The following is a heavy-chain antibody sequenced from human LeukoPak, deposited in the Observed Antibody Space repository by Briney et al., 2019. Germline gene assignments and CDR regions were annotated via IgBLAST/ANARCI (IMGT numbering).Heavy chain of an antibody. CDR1: GYTFTGYY. J-gene: IGHJ4*02. CDR2: INPNSGGT. V-gene: IGHV1-2*02. Sequence: ASVKVSCKASGYTFTGYYMHWVRQAPGQGLEWMGWINPNSGGTNYAQKFQGRVTMTRDTSISTAYMELSRLRSDDTAVYYCARGSVDTAMVDYWGQRTLVTVSS. CDR3: ARGSVDTAMVDY. D-gene: IGHD5-18*01.